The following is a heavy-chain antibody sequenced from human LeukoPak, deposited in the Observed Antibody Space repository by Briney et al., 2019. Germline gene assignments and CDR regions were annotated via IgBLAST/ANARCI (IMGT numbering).Heavy chain of an antibody. V-gene: IGHV1-69*04. CDR3: ARDGLCSGGSCYSDSWFDP. CDR2: IIPILGIA. CDR1: GGTFSSYA. Sequence: GASVKVSCKASGGTFSSYAISWVRQAPGQGLEWMGRIIPILGIANYAQKFQGRDTITADKSTSTAYMELSSLRSEDTAVYYCARDGLCSGGSCYSDSWFDPWGQGTLVTVSS. J-gene: IGHJ5*02. D-gene: IGHD2-15*01.